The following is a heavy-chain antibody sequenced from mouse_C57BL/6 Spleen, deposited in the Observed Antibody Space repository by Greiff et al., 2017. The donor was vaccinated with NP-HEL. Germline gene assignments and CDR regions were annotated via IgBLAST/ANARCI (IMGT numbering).Heavy chain of an antibody. CDR1: GFNIKDYY. V-gene: IGHV14-2*01. D-gene: IGHD1-1*01. CDR3: AISHSSSSSYYCSSDDFDY. Sequence: EVQLQQSGAELVKPGASVKLSCTASGFNIKDYYMHWVKQRTEQGLEWIGRIDPEDGETKYAPKFQGTATITADTSSNTSYLQLSSLTSEDTAVYYLAISHSSSSSYYCSSDDFDYWGQGTTLTVSS. CDR2: IDPEDGET. J-gene: IGHJ2*01.